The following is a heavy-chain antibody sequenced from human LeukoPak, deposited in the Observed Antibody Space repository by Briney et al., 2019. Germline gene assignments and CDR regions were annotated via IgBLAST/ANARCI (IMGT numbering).Heavy chain of an antibody. J-gene: IGHJ4*02. Sequence: SETLSLTCTVSGDSISSACWSWIRQPPGKGLEWIGYIYYSGSTNYNPSLKSRVTISVDTSKNQFSLKLSSVTAADTAVYYCAREAGDGYNLGFDYWGQGTLVTVSS. D-gene: IGHD5-24*01. V-gene: IGHV4-59*01. CDR1: GDSISSAC. CDR3: AREAGDGYNLGFDY. CDR2: IYYSGST.